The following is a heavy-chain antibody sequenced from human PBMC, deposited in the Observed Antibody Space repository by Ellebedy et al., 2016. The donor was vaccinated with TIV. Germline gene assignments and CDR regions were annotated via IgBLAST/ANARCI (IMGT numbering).Heavy chain of an antibody. Sequence: MPSETLSLTCSVSGSSFGSGYYSGWTRQPPGRWLEWIVSTYHSGSTYYSTSLKSRVTISVDTSKNQLSLRLSSVTAADTAVYYCARDGAGRWDYWGPGTLVTVSS. D-gene: IGHD4-23*01. V-gene: IGHV4-38-2*02. CDR3: ARDGAGRWDY. CDR1: GSSFGSGYY. CDR2: TYHSGST. J-gene: IGHJ4*02.